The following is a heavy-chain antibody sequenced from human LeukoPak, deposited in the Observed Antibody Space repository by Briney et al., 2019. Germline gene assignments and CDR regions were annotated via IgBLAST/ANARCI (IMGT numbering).Heavy chain of an antibody. CDR2: IYTSGST. D-gene: IGHD6-6*01. J-gene: IGHJ6*03. CDR3: ARQAYSSIAARPGWYYMDV. CDR1: GGPISSYY. Sequence: SETLSLTCTVSGGPISSYYWSWIRQPAGKGLEWIGRIYTSGSTNYNPSLKSRVTMSVDTSKNQFSLKLSSVTAADTAVYYCARQAYSSIAARPGWYYMDVWGKGTTVTVSS. V-gene: IGHV4-4*07.